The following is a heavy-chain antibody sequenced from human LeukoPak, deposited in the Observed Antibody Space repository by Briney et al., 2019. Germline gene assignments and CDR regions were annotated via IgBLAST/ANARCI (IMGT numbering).Heavy chain of an antibody. Sequence: SVKVSCKASGGTFSSYAISWVRQAPGQGLEWMGKIIPILGIANYAQKFQGRVTITADKSTSTAYMELSSLRSEDTAVYYCARETYNWNDIEVYYYYGMDVWGQGTTVTVSS. D-gene: IGHD1-1*01. CDR1: GGTFSSYA. CDR3: ARETYNWNDIEVYYYYGMDV. J-gene: IGHJ6*02. V-gene: IGHV1-69*04. CDR2: IIPILGIA.